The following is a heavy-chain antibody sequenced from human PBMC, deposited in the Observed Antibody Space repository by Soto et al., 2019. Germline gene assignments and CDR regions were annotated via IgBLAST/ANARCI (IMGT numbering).Heavy chain of an antibody. Sequence: QITLKESGPMLVKPTQALTLTCTCSGFSLTTSGLGVGWIRQPPGKSLEWLALVYWDDDKRYSPSLTNRLTLSRDISKTQVVLTLTNVDPSDIGTYYCANNGGLGYPESWGQGIMVTVSS. J-gene: IGHJ1*01. CDR1: GFSLTTSGLG. CDR3: ANNGGLGYPES. D-gene: IGHD3-16*02. V-gene: IGHV2-5*02. CDR2: VYWDDDK.